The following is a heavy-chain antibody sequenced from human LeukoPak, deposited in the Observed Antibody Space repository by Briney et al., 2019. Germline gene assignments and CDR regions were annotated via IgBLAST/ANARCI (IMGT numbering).Heavy chain of an antibody. CDR1: GFTFSSYG. V-gene: IGHV3-30*02. D-gene: IGHD3-10*01. Sequence: GGSLRLSCAASGFTFSSYGMHWVRQAPGKGLEWVAFIRYDGSNKYYADSVKGRFTISRDNSKNTLYLQMNSLRAEDAAVYYCAKAMVRGVIIDYWGQGTLVTVSS. CDR2: IRYDGSNK. J-gene: IGHJ4*02. CDR3: AKAMVRGVIIDY.